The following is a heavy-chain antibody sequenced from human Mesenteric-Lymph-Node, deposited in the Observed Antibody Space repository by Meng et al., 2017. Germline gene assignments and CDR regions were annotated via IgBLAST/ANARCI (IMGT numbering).Heavy chain of an antibody. V-gene: IGHV4-39*07. CDR3: ARGITMVRGVLYYYYGMDV. CDR2: IYYSGST. Sequence: SETLSLTCTVSGGSISSSSYYWGWIRQPPGKGLEWIGSIYYSGSTYYNPSLKSRVTISVDTSKNQFSLKLSSVTAADTAVYYCARGITMVRGVLYYYYGMDVWGQGTTVTVSS. CDR1: GGSISSSSYY. D-gene: IGHD3-10*01. J-gene: IGHJ6*02.